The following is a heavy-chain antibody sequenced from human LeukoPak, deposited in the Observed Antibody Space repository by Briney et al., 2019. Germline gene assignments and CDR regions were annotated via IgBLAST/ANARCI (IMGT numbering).Heavy chain of an antibody. Sequence: GGSLRLSCEGSGFTFSNYWMSWVRQAPGKGLEWVANIQQHGSETYYGDSVKGRFTISRDNAKNSLYLQMNSLRAEDTAVYYCAKGGIRDAFDIWGQGTMVTVSS. J-gene: IGHJ3*02. CDR1: GFTFSNYW. D-gene: IGHD1-14*01. V-gene: IGHV3-7*03. CDR3: AKGGIRDAFDI. CDR2: IQQHGSET.